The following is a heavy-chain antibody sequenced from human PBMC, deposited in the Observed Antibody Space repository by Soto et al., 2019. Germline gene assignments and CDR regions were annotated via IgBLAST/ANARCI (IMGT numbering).Heavy chain of an antibody. D-gene: IGHD4-17*01. CDR3: VRQGIDYLHGLVDV. J-gene: IGHJ6*02. CDR1: SGPDRSHN. V-gene: IGHV4-59*08. Sequence: SETLSLTCTVSSGPDRSHNWGWIRQPPGRGLEWIGYVYYTGDTAYNPSLRGRVTISADTSTNDISLTLNSVTAADTAVYYCVRQGIDYLHGLVDVWGQGTTVTVSX. CDR2: VYYTGDT.